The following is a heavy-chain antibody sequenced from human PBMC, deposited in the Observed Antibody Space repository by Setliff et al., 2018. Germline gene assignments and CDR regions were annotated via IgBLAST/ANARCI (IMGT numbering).Heavy chain of an antibody. J-gene: IGHJ3*02. D-gene: IGHD1-26*01. CDR3: ARGGRHTVGTTLFPVGPFDRSFDI. V-gene: IGHV1-46*01. Sequence: GASVKVSCKASGYTFTSYYMHWVRQAPGQGLEWMGIINPSGGSTSYAQKFQGRVTMTRDTSTSTVYMELSSRRSEDTAVYYCARGGRHTVGTTLFPVGPFDRSFDIWGQGTTVTVSS. CDR1: GYTFTSYY. CDR2: INPSGGST.